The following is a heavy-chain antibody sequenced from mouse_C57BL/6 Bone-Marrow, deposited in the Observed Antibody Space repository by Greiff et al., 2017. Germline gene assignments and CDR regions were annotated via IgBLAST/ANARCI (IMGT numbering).Heavy chain of an antibody. Sequence: EVKLMESGGGLVKPGGSLKLSCAASGFTFSSYAMSWVRQTPEKRLEWVATISDGGSYTYYPDNVKGRFTISRDNAKNNLYLQMSHLKSEDTAMYYCARDRGRTGTGDYYAMDYWGQGTSVTVSS. V-gene: IGHV5-4*01. J-gene: IGHJ4*01. CDR2: ISDGGSYT. CDR1: GFTFSSYA. D-gene: IGHD4-1*01. CDR3: ARDRGRTGTGDYYAMDY.